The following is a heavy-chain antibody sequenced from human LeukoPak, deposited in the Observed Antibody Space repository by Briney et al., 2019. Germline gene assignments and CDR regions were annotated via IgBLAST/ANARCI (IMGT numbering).Heavy chain of an antibody. CDR1: GYTFTSYY. CDR2: INPSGGST. V-gene: IGHV1-46*01. J-gene: IGHJ6*02. Sequence: ASVKVSCKASGYTFTSYYMHWVRQAPGQGLEWMGIINPSGGSTSYAQKFQGRVTMTRGTSTSTVYMELSSLRSEDTAVYYCARGYYGSGSYYYYYGMDVWGQGTTVTVSS. CDR3: ARGYYGSGSYYYYYGMDV. D-gene: IGHD3-10*01.